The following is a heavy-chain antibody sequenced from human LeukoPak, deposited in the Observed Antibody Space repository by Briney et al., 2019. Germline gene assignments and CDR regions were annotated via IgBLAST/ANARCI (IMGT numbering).Heavy chain of an antibody. J-gene: IGHJ4*02. CDR1: GYTFTSYD. CDR3: ARGWVAAAVPGGDY. V-gene: IGHV1-8*01. Sequence: ASVKVSCKASGYTFTSYDINWVRQATGQGLEWMGWMNPNSGNTGYAQKFQGRVTMTRNTSISTAYMELSSLRSEDTAVYYCARGWVAAAVPGGDYWGQGTLVTVSS. CDR2: MNPNSGNT. D-gene: IGHD6-13*01.